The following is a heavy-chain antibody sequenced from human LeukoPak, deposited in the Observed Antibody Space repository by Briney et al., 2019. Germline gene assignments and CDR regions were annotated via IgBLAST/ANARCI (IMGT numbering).Heavy chain of an antibody. J-gene: IGHJ4*02. Sequence: ASVKVSCQASGYTFTSYGISWVRQAPGQGLEWMGWISAYNGNTNYAQKLQGRVTMTTDTSTSTAYMELRSLRSDDTAVYYCARVWFGEPDNYFDYWGQGTLVTVSS. CDR1: GYTFTSYG. D-gene: IGHD3-10*01. CDR2: ISAYNGNT. CDR3: ARVWFGEPDNYFDY. V-gene: IGHV1-18*04.